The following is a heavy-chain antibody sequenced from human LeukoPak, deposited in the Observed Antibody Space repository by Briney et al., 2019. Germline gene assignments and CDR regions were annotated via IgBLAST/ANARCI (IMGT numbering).Heavy chain of an antibody. CDR2: IIPIFGTA. V-gene: IGHV1-69*05. Sequence: SVTVSCKASGGTFSSYAISWVRQAPGQGLEWMGGIIPIFGTANYAQKFQGRVTITTDESTSTAYMELSSLRSEDTAVYYCARDRLMVRGVMNMDVWGKGTTVTVSS. CDR1: GGTFSSYA. CDR3: ARDRLMVRGVMNMDV. D-gene: IGHD3-10*01. J-gene: IGHJ6*03.